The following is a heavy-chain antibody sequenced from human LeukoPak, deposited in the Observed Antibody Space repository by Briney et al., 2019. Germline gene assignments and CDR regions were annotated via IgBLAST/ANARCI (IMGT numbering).Heavy chain of an antibody. J-gene: IGHJ5*02. D-gene: IGHD6-13*01. CDR2: IRNSGST. Sequence: SETLSLTCTVSGGSISSYYWSWIRQSPGKGLEWIGYIRNSGSTNYNPSLKSRATMSVDTSKNQFSLKLSSVTAADTAVYYCARWAAAGERRENWFDPWGQGTLVTVSS. CDR3: ARWAAAGERRENWFDP. CDR1: GGSISSYY. V-gene: IGHV4-59*01.